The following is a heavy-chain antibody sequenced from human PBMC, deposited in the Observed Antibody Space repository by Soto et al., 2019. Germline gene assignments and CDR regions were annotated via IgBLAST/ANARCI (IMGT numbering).Heavy chain of an antibody. CDR2: ISWNSGSI. Sequence: EVQLVESGGGLVQPGGSLRLSCAASGFPFDDYAMHWVRQAPGKGLEWVSGISWNSGSIGYADSVKGRFTISRDNAKNSLYLQMNSLRAEDTALYYCAKDMGCSSTSCYTGFDYWGQGTLVTVSS. CDR3: AKDMGCSSTSCYTGFDY. V-gene: IGHV3-9*01. CDR1: GFPFDDYA. D-gene: IGHD2-2*02. J-gene: IGHJ4*02.